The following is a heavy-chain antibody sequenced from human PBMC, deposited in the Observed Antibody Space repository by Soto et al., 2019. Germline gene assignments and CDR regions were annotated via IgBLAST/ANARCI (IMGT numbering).Heavy chain of an antibody. Sequence: QVQLVQSGAEVKKPGASVKVSCKASGYTFTNYGISWVRQAPGQGLEWMGWIGAYNGYTKSAQKLQGRVTMTTDTSTNTGYMELRSLRYDDTAVYYCARDPIYYDNSGYFDSPSIDYWGQGTLVTVSS. V-gene: IGHV1-18*01. D-gene: IGHD3-22*01. CDR1: GYTFTNYG. CDR3: ARDPIYYDNSGYFDSPSIDY. CDR2: IGAYNGYT. J-gene: IGHJ4*02.